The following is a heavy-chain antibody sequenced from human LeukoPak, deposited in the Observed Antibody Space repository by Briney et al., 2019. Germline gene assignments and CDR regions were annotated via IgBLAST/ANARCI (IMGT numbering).Heavy chain of an antibody. J-gene: IGHJ4*02. CDR2: ISSSRSYI. D-gene: IGHD3-22*01. Sequence: GGSLRLSCAASGFTFSSYSMNWVRQAPGKGLEWVSSISSSRSYIYYADSVKGRFTISRDNAKNSLYLQMNSLRAEDTAVYYCARVRGRLRNYYDSSGYIDYWGQGTLVTVSS. V-gene: IGHV3-21*01. CDR3: ARVRGRLRNYYDSSGYIDY. CDR1: GFTFSSYS.